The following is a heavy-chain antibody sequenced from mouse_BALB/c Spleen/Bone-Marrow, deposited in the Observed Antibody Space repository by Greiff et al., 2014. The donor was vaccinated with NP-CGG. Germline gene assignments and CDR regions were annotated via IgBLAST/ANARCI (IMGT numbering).Heavy chain of an antibody. V-gene: IGHV14-3*02. J-gene: IGHJ3*01. D-gene: IGHD2-2*01. Sequence: DVQLVESGAELVKPGASVKLSCTASGFNIKDTYMHWVKQRPEQGLEWIGRIDPANGNTKYDPKFQGKATITADTSSNAAYLQLSSLTSEDTAVYYCARNYGYGKSFAYWGQGTLVTVSA. CDR3: ARNYGYGKSFAY. CDR2: IDPANGNT. CDR1: GFNIKDTY.